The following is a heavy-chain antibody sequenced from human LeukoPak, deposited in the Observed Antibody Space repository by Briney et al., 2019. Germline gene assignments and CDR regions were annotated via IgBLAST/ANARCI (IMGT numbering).Heavy chain of an antibody. CDR1: GFTFSSSG. D-gene: IGHD2-15*01. CDR2: VSYDGTNK. CDR3: AKYCSGGSCNSGKGAFDF. V-gene: IGHV3-30*18. J-gene: IGHJ4*02. Sequence: PGRSLRLSCAAPGFTFSSSGMHWVRQAPGKGLEWVAVVSYDGTNKYYADSVRGRFTISRDNSKNTLHLHMNNLRAEDTAVYYCAKYCSGGSCNSGKGAFDFWGQGTLVTVSS.